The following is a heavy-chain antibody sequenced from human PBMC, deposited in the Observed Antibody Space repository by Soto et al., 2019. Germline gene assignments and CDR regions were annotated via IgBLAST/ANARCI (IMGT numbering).Heavy chain of an antibody. V-gene: IGHV3-23*01. D-gene: IGHD2-2*01. CDR1: GFTFSSYA. CDR3: AKHHCSTTTCYGGDWFDS. CDR2: ISGSGRNT. J-gene: IGHJ5*01. Sequence: GGSLRLSCAASGFTFSSYAMSWVRQAPGKGLEWVSGISGSGRNTYNADSVKGRFTISRDNSNNTLYLQMNSLRAEDTAVYFCAKHHCSTTTCYGGDWFDSWGQGTLVTVSS.